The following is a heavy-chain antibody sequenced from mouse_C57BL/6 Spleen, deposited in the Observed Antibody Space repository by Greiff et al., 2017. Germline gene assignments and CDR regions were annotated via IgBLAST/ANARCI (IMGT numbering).Heavy chain of an antibody. CDR1: GYTFTSSW. V-gene: IGHV1-61*01. CDR3: ARTAQAIYAMDY. J-gene: IGHJ4*01. D-gene: IGHD3-2*02. Sequence: QVQLQQPGAELVRPGSSVKLSCKASGYTFTSSWMDWVKQRPGQGLEWIGNIYPSDSETHYNQKFKDKATLTVDKSSSTAYMQLSSLTSEDSAVYYCARTAQAIYAMDYWGQGTSVTVSS. CDR2: IYPSDSET.